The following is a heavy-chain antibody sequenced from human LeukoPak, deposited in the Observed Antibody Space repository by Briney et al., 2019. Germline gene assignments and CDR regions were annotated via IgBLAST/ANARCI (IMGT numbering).Heavy chain of an antibody. Sequence: GGSLRLSCAASGFTFTRFAMTWVRQVPGKGLEWVSTISGTAGSTYYADSGKGRFTISRDNAKKTLYLQMNSLRAEDTAIYYCAKDLTPVTPRGVDVWGQGTSVTVSS. J-gene: IGHJ6*02. V-gene: IGHV3-23*01. D-gene: IGHD4-23*01. CDR2: ISGTAGST. CDR3: AKDLTPVTPRGVDV. CDR1: GFTFTRFA.